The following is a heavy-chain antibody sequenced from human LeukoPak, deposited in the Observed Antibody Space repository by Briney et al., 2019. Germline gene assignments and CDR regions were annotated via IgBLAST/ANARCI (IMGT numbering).Heavy chain of an antibody. D-gene: IGHD4-17*01. Sequence: PSETLSLTCAVYGGSFSGYYWSWIRQPPGKGLEWIGEINHSGNTNYNPSLKSRVTISVDTSKNQFSLKLRSVTAADTAVYYCARGGPPTVTRFDYWGQGTLVTVS. CDR2: INHSGNT. V-gene: IGHV4-34*01. J-gene: IGHJ4*02. CDR1: GGSFSGYY. CDR3: ARGGPPTVTRFDY.